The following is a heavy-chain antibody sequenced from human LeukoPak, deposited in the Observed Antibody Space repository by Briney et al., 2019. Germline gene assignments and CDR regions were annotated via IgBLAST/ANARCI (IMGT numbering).Heavy chain of an antibody. CDR2: INPNSGGT. CDR3: ARDSSHSGYNWFDP. D-gene: IGHD5-12*01. V-gene: IGHV1-2*02. Sequence: HRASVKVSCKASGYTFTGYYMHWVRQAPGQGLEWMGWINPNSGGTNYAQKFQGRVTMTRDTSISTAYMELSRLRSDDTAVYYCARDSSHSGYNWFDPWGQGTLVTVSS. J-gene: IGHJ5*02. CDR1: GYTFTGYY.